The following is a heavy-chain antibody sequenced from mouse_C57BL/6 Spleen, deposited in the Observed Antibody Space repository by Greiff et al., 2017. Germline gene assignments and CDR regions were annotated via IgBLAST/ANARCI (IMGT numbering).Heavy chain of an antibody. CDR1: GYTFTSYW. D-gene: IGHD2-13*01. CDR3: ARERADGDDGY. J-gene: IGHJ3*02. V-gene: IGHV1-52*01. CDR2: IDPSDSET. Sequence: QVQLQQPGAELVRPGSSVKLSCKASGYTFTSYWMHWVKQRPIQGLDWIGNIDPSDSETHYNQKFKDKATLTVDKSSSTAYLQLSRLTSEDSAVYSSARERADGDDGYRGDGALVTVSA.